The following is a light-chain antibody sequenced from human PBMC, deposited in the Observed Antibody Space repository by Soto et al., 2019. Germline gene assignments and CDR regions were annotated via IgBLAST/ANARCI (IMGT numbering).Light chain of an antibody. CDR1: QSVSTW. Sequence: DIQLTQSPSTLSASVGDRVTITCRASQSVSTWLAWYQQKPGKAPKLLFHKASTLENGVPSRVSGSGSGTVLSLTIRSLQPDDSAADYGHQFHDYPVTFGGGTKVQI. CDR3: HQFHDYPVT. CDR2: KAS. V-gene: IGKV1-5*03. J-gene: IGKJ4*01.